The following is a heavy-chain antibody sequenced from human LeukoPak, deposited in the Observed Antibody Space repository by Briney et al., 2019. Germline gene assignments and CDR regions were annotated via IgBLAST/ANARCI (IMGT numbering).Heavy chain of an antibody. Sequence: TGGSLRLSCAASGFTLSNFAMTWVRQAPGKGLEWVSSIVGSSSTYYADSLKGRFTISRDNAKNSLYLQMNSLRAEDTAVYYCARIGAGSSRDYWGQGTLVTVSS. CDR2: IVGSSST. J-gene: IGHJ4*02. V-gene: IGHV3-21*01. CDR3: ARIGAGSSRDY. CDR1: GFTLSNFA. D-gene: IGHD6-13*01.